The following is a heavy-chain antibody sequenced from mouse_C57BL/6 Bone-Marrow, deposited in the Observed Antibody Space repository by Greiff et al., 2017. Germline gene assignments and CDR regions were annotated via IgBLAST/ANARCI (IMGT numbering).Heavy chain of an antibody. CDR2: IDPSDSYT. Sequence: QVQLKQPGAELVMPGASVKLSCKASGYTFTSYWMHWVKQRPGQGLEWIGEIDPSDSYTNYNQKFKGKSTLTVDKSSSTAYMQLSSLTSEDSAVYYCAREGQATLGAMDYWGQGTSVTVSS. V-gene: IGHV1-69*01. J-gene: IGHJ4*01. CDR1: GYTFTSYW. CDR3: AREGQATLGAMDY. D-gene: IGHD3-2*02.